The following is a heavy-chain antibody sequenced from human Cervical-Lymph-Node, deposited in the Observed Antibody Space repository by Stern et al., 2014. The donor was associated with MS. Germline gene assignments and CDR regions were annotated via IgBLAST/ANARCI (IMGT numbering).Heavy chain of an antibody. Sequence: QVQLQESGPGLVKPSGALSLTCGASGDTIISTNWRCWVRESPGKGLEMICVSHHSGSTKCNPSLKSRVTISVDESKNQFSLRLTSVTVADTAVYYCARERVDEYVSWAFTYFYYAMDSWGQGTTVTVSS. V-gene: IGHV4-4*02. CDR2: SHHSGST. J-gene: IGHJ6*02. D-gene: IGHD5/OR15-5a*01. CDR3: ARERVDEYVSWAFTYFYYAMDS. CDR1: GDTIISTNW.